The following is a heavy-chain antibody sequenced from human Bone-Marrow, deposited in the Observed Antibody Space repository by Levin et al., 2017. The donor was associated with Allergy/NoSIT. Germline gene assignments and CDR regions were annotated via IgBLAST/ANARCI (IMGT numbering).Heavy chain of an antibody. Sequence: QAGGSLRLSCAASGFIFSNYAMSWVRQAPGKGLEWVSGLSASGGSTYYADSVKGRVTISRDNSKNTLYLQLSSLRAEDTATYYCAKEDYFFYGMDVWGQGTAVSVSS. V-gene: IGHV3-23*01. CDR2: LSASGGST. CDR3: AKEDYFFYGMDV. CDR1: GFIFSNYA. J-gene: IGHJ6*01.